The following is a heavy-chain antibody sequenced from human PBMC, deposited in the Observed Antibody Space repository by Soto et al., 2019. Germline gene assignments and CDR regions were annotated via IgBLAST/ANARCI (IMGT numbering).Heavy chain of an antibody. Sequence: EVQLLESGGGLVQPGGSLRLFCAASGFTFSNYAMTWVRQAPGKGLEWVSTLTSGGGSYYGDTVRGRFTISRDNSKSTLYLQMNSLRAEDTAVYYCARTDKINSHSSGWANRFDYWGQGTLVTVSS. V-gene: IGHV3-23*01. CDR3: ARTDKINSHSSGWANRFDY. CDR2: LTSGGGS. CDR1: GFTFSNYA. D-gene: IGHD6-19*01. J-gene: IGHJ4*02.